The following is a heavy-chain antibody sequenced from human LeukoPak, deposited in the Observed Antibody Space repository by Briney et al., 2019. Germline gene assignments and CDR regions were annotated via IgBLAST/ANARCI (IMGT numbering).Heavy chain of an antibody. Sequence: EASVKVSCKASGYTFTSYGISRVRQAPGEGLEWMEWINPNSGGTNYAQKFQGRVTMTRDTSISTAYMELSRLRSDDTAVYYCARDAFYDYVWGSYRLFDYWGQGTLVTVSS. CDR3: ARDAFYDYVWGSYRLFDY. J-gene: IGHJ4*02. D-gene: IGHD3-16*02. V-gene: IGHV1-2*02. CDR2: INPNSGGT. CDR1: GYTFTSYG.